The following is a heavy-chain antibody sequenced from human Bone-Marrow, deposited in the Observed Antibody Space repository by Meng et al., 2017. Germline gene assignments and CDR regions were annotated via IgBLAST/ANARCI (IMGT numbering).Heavy chain of an antibody. J-gene: IGHJ5*02. V-gene: IGHV6-1*01. Sequence: QVQLHQPGPGLVTPSPTLPLTCDISGDSVSSNSAAWNWIRQSPSGGLEWLGRTYYRSKWYNDYAVSVRSRITINPDTSKNQFSLQLNSVTPEDTAVYYCARDLSGRFHQWGQGTLVTVAS. D-gene: IGHD1-26*01. CDR3: ARDLSGRFHQ. CDR2: TYYRSKWYN. CDR1: GDSVSSNSAA.